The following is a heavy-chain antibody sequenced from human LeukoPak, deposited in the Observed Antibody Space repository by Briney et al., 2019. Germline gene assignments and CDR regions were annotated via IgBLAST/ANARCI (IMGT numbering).Heavy chain of an antibody. D-gene: IGHD6-19*01. J-gene: IGHJ4*02. V-gene: IGHV3-48*01. Sequence: PGGSLRLSCAASGFTFSNYNINWVRQAPGKGLEWISYISSSSSTIHYADSVKGRFTISRDDAKNSLYLQMSTLRAEDTAVYYCARSFATGWGPFDYWGQGTLVTVSS. CDR3: ARSFATGWGPFDY. CDR1: GFTFSNYN. CDR2: ISSSSSTI.